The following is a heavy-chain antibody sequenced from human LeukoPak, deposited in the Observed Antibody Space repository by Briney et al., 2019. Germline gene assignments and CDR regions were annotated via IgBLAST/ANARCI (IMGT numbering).Heavy chain of an antibody. CDR2: IYYSGST. Sequence: SETLSLTCTVSGGPISSGGYYWSWIRQHPGKGLEWIGYIYYSGSTYYNPSLKSQVTISVDTSKNQFSLKLSSVTAADTAVYYCARSHRKLFDYWGQGTLVTVFS. D-gene: IGHD1-7*01. V-gene: IGHV4-31*01. J-gene: IGHJ4*02. CDR1: GGPISSGGYY. CDR3: ARSHRKLFDY.